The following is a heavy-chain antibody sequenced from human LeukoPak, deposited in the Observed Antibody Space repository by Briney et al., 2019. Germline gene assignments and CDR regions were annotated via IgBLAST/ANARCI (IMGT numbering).Heavy chain of an antibody. CDR3: ARRDGYNSFDY. Sequence: PGESLKISCKGSGYSFAAYWIGWVRQVPGKGLEWMGSNFPGDSDTRYSPSFQGQVTIPADKSNSTAYLQWSSLKASDTAMYYCARRDGYNSFDYWGQGTLVTVSS. D-gene: IGHD5-24*01. V-gene: IGHV5-51*01. CDR2: NFPGDSDT. J-gene: IGHJ4*02. CDR1: GYSFAAYW.